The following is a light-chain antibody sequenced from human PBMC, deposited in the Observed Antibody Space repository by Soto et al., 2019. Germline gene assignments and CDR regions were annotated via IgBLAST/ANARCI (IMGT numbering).Light chain of an antibody. V-gene: IGKV3-11*01. J-gene: IGKJ4*02. CDR1: QSVRTY. CDR2: DAL. Sequence: IVLPHSPDTLSLSPGERDTLSCRASQSVRTYLAWYQQNPGQAPRLLIYDALHRATDIPARFSGSVSRTVCTVTISDLEAEDCAVEYGQQRSGGLSFRGGPKVEIK. CDR3: QQRSGGLS.